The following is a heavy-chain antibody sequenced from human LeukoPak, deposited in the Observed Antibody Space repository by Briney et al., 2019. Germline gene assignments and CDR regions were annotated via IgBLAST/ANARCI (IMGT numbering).Heavy chain of an antibody. CDR3: AKNDGNLPYYYYYMDV. J-gene: IGHJ6*03. CDR1: GFTFSSYG. Sequence: AGGSLRLSCAASGFTFSSYGMHWVRQAPGKGLEWVAFIRYDGSNKYYADSVKGRFTISRDNSKNTLYLQMNSLRAEDTAVYYCAKNDGNLPYYYYYMDVWGKGTTVTVSS. D-gene: IGHD1-1*01. CDR2: IRYDGSNK. V-gene: IGHV3-30*02.